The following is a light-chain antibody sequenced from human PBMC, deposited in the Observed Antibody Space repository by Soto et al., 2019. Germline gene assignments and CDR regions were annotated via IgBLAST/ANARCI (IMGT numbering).Light chain of an antibody. CDR3: SYVTNSTTRI. V-gene: IGLV2-14*01. Sequence: QSALTQPASVSGSPGQSITISCTGTRSDIGGYNHVSWYQQHPGKAPKLMIYEVSNRPSGVSSRFSGSKSGNTASLTISGLQAEDDADYYCSYVTNSTTRIFGGGTKLTVL. J-gene: IGLJ2*01. CDR1: RSDIGGYNH. CDR2: EVS.